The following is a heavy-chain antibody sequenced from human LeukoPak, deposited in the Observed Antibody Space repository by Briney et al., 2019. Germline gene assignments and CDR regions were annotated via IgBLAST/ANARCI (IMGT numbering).Heavy chain of an antibody. D-gene: IGHD5-12*01. CDR3: ARTQGYSGYDYDYYYYGMDV. CDR2: ISAYNGNT. CDR1: GYTFTSYG. J-gene: IGHJ6*02. V-gene: IGHV1-18*01. Sequence: ASVKVSCKASGYTFTSYGISWVRQAPGQGLEWMGWISAYNGNTNYAQKLQGRVTMTTDTSTSTAYMELRSLRSDDTAVYYCARTQGYSGYDYDYYYYGMDVWGQGTTVTVSS.